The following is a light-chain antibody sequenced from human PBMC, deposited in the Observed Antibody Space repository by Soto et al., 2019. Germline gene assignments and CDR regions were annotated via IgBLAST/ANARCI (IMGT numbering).Light chain of an antibody. CDR3: CSYAGSSTFVV. CDR2: DVT. V-gene: IGLV2-11*01. Sequence: QSALTQPRSVSGSPGQSVTISCTGTSSDVGGYNYVSWYQQHPGKAPKLMIYDVTKRPSGVPDRLSGSKSGNTASLTISGLQAEDEADYFCCSYAGSSTFVVFGGGTKLTVL. CDR1: SSDVGGYNY. J-gene: IGLJ2*01.